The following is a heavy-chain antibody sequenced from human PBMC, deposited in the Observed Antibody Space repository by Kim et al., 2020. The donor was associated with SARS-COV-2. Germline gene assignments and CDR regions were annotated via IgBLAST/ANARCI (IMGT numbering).Heavy chain of an antibody. V-gene: IGHV4-34*01. Sequence: SETLSLTCAVYGGSFSGYYWSWIRQPPGKGLEWIGEINHSGSTNYNPSLKSRVTISVDTSKNQFSLKLSSVTAADTAVYYCARGSLLWFGEPGDAFDIWGQGTMVTVSS. D-gene: IGHD3-10*01. CDR1: GGSFSGYY. J-gene: IGHJ3*02. CDR3: ARGSLLWFGEPGDAFDI. CDR2: INHSGST.